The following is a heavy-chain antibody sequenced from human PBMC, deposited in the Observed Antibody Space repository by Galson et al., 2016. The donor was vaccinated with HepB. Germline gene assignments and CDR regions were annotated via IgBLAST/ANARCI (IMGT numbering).Heavy chain of an antibody. D-gene: IGHD6-19*01. Sequence: QSGAEVKKPGESLKISCKGSGYSFISDWIGWVRQMPGKGLELMGIIYPGDSDTRYSPSFQGQVTISADKSISTAYLQWSSLKASDSAMYYCATTMAVAKPFDYWGQGTLVTVSS. J-gene: IGHJ4*02. CDR1: GYSFISDW. V-gene: IGHV5-51*01. CDR2: IYPGDSDT. CDR3: ATTMAVAKPFDY.